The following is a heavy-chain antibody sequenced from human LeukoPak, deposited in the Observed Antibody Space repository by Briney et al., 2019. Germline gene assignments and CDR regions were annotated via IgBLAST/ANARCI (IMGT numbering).Heavy chain of an antibody. V-gene: IGHV3-53*01. CDR1: GFTCSNNY. D-gene: IGHD4-17*01. CDR2: IHSSGGT. CDR3: IVFGDSNH. J-gene: IGHJ5*02. Sequence: GGSLRLSCAASGFTCSNNYMSWVRQAPGKGLEWVSAIHSSGGTYYADSVKGRFTITRDTSKNTLYLQINSLRVEDTAVYYCIVFGDSNHWGQGTLVTVSS.